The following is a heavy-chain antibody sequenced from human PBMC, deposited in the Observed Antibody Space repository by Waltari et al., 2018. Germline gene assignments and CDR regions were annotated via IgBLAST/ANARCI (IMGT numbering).Heavy chain of an antibody. J-gene: IGHJ6*03. V-gene: IGHV3-33*01. CDR1: GCRFRNYA. Sequence: QVQVVASGGGVVQPGRSLRLSCAASGCRFRNYAMHWVRQAPGKGLEWVAIIWFDGSNKYYADPVKGRFTISRDNSKDTLYLQMNNLRVEDTAVYYCARAGPITSQYYFYMDIWGRGTTVTVSS. CDR3: ARAGPITSQYYFYMDI. D-gene: IGHD1-20*01. CDR2: IWFDGSNK.